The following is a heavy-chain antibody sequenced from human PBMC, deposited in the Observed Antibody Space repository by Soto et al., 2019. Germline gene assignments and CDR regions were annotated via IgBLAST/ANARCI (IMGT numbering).Heavy chain of an antibody. CDR2: ISAYNGNR. V-gene: IGHV1-18*01. J-gene: IGHJ4*02. CDR3: ARDYIAVAGPFDY. CDR1: GYIFSSYG. Sequence: ASVKVSCKASGYIFSSYGISWVRQAPGQGLEWVGWISAYNGNRNYAQKLQDRVTMTTDTSTNTFYMELRSLRSDDTAVYYCARDYIAVAGPFDYWGQGTLVTVSS. D-gene: IGHD6-19*01.